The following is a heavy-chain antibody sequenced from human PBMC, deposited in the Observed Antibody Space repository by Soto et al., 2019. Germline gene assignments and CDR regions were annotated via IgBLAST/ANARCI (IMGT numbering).Heavy chain of an antibody. CDR2: IYYSGST. Sequence: SETLSLTCTVSGDSVSSGSYYWSWIRQPPGKGLEWIGHIYYSGSTNSNPSLKSRVTTSLETSKNQFSLKVNSVTAADTAVYFCARVGGGHDSGYWFDPWGQGTLVTVSS. CDR3: ARVGGGHDSGYWFDP. J-gene: IGHJ5*02. V-gene: IGHV4-61*01. D-gene: IGHD3-16*01. CDR1: GDSVSSGSYY.